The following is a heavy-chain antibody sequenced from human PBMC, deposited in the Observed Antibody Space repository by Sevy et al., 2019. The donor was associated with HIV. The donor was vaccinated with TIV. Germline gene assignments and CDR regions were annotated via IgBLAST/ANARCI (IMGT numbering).Heavy chain of an antibody. CDR1: GYTFTSYG. D-gene: IGHD2-2*02. CDR2: ISAYNGNT. V-gene: IGHV1-18*01. Sequence: ASVKVSCKASGYTFTSYGISWVRQAPGQGLEWMGWISAYNGNTNYAQKLQGRVTMTTDTSTSTAYMELRSLRSDDTAVYYCAGGGRYCSSTSCYTRNWFDPWGQGTLVTVSS. J-gene: IGHJ5*02. CDR3: AGGGRYCSSTSCYTRNWFDP.